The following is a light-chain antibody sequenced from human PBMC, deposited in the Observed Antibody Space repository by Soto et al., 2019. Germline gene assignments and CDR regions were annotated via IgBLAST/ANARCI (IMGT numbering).Light chain of an antibody. J-gene: IGLJ1*01. CDR1: SSDVGGYKY. Sequence: QSALTQPASVSGSPGQSITISCTGTSSDVGGYKYVSWYQQHPGKAPKLMIYDVSNRPSGVSNRFSGSKSGNTASLTISGLQAEDEADYCCSSYTSSSTSVFGTWTKLTVL. V-gene: IGLV2-14*01. CDR3: SSYTSSSTSV. CDR2: DVS.